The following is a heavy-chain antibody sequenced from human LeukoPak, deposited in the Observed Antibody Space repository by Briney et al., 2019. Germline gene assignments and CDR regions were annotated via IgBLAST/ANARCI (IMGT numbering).Heavy chain of an antibody. V-gene: IGHV3-64*02. CDR3: AKDRETAVDTHRAPYGMDV. CDR1: GFTFNSFH. CDR2: ITDNGYGT. J-gene: IGHJ6*02. D-gene: IGHD5-18*01. Sequence: GGSLRLSCAASGFTFNSFHMHWVRQAPGKGLEYVSAITDNGYGTYYADSVKGRFTISRDNSKNTLYLQMGSLRAEDTAVYYCAKDRETAVDTHRAPYGMDVWGQGTTVTVSS.